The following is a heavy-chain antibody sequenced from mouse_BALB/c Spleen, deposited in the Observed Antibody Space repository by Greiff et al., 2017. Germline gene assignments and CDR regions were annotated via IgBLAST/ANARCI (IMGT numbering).Heavy chain of an antibody. CDR1: GYSITSDYA. J-gene: IGHJ4*01. Sequence: EVQLQESGPGLVKPSQSLSLTCTVTGYSITSDYAWNWIRQFPGNKLEWMGYISYSGSTSYNPSLKSRISITRDTSKNQFFLQLNSVTTEDTATYYCARKGVYDYDENYYAMDYWGQGTSVTVSS. V-gene: IGHV3-2*02. D-gene: IGHD2-4*01. CDR3: ARKGVYDYDENYYAMDY. CDR2: ISYSGST.